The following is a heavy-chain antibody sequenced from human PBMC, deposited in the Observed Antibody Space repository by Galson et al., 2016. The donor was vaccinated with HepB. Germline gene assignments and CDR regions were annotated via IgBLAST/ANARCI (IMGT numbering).Heavy chain of an antibody. D-gene: IGHD3-10*01. CDR2: IYSGGNT. V-gene: IGHV3-53*01. CDR3: ATVNYISGPHY. Sequence: SLRLSCAASGFSVNHNYMTWVRQAPGKGLEWVSLIYSGGNTNYADSVKGRFTISRDSSKNTLYLQMNSLRTEDTAMYYCATVNYISGPHYWGQGTLVTVSS. CDR1: GFSVNHNY. J-gene: IGHJ4*02.